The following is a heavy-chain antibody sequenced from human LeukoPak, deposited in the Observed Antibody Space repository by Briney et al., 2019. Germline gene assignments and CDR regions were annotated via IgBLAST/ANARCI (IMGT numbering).Heavy chain of an antibody. CDR2: IYSGGDT. Sequence: GGSLRLSCEVSGFSVSRNYMTWVRQAPGRGLEWLSVIYSGGDTYYADSVKGRFIISRDDSKNTLYLQMNSLRAEDTAVYYCARRSGEGYFDYWGQGPLVTVSS. J-gene: IGHJ4*02. CDR3: ARRSGEGYFDY. D-gene: IGHD1-26*01. V-gene: IGHV3-66*01. CDR1: GFSVSRNY.